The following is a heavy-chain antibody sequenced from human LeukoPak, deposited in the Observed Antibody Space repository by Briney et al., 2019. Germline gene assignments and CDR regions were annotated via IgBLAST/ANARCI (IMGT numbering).Heavy chain of an antibody. CDR1: GGSISSSSYY. D-gene: IGHD3-3*01. J-gene: IGHJ5*02. CDR3: ARSPVTIFGVVTFDA. Sequence: PSETLSLTCTVSGGSISSSSYYWGWIRQPPGKGLEWIGSIYYSGSTYYNPSLKSRVTISVDTSKNQFSLKLSSVTAADTAVYYCARSPVTIFGVVTFDAWGQGTLVTVSS. CDR2: IYYSGST. V-gene: IGHV4-39*07.